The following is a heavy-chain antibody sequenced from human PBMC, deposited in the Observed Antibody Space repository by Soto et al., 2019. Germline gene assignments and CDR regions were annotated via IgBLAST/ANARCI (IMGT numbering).Heavy chain of an antibody. CDR2: SNHSGNT. D-gene: IGHD1-26*01. Sequence: QVQLQQWGAGLLKPSETLSLTCAVYGKSLSGYYWSWIRQPPGKALEWIGESNHSGNTNYNPSLKSRVTISVDTSKNQLFLNLSSVTAADTAMYYCARHHVRGRTIAGAAEFWGQGTLFTVSS. CDR3: ARHHVRGRTIAGAAEF. J-gene: IGHJ4*02. CDR1: GKSLSGYY. V-gene: IGHV4-34*01.